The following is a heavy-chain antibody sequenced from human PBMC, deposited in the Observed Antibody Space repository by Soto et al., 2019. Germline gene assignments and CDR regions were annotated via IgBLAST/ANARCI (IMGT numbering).Heavy chain of an antibody. CDR1: GYTFTNYG. Sequence: QVQLVQSGAEVKKPGASVKVSCKASGYTFTNYGISWVRQAPGQGLEWMGWISHWGKTNYAQKLQGRVTMTTDTSASTVFMELRSLSSDDTAMYFCARDLDGSGSYYTDYWGQGTLVTVSS. D-gene: IGHD3-10*01. V-gene: IGHV1-18*01. CDR2: ISHWGKT. J-gene: IGHJ4*02. CDR3: ARDLDGSGSYYTDY.